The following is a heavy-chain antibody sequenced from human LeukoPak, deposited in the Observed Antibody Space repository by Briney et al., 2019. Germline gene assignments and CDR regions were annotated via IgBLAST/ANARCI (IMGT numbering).Heavy chain of an antibody. J-gene: IGHJ5*02. V-gene: IGHV4-39*07. Sequence: SETLSLTCTVSGGSISSSSYYWGWIRQPPGKGLEWIGSIYYSGSTYYNPSLKSRVTIVDTSKNRFSLKLSSVTAADTAVYYCARVYSSSWYRGRGWFDPWGQGTLVTVSS. D-gene: IGHD6-13*01. CDR1: GGSISSSSYY. CDR3: ARVYSSSWYRGRGWFDP. CDR2: IYYSGST.